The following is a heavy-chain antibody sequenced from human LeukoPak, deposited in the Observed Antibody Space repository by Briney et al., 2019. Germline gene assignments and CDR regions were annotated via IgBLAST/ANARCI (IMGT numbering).Heavy chain of an antibody. D-gene: IGHD3-22*01. V-gene: IGHV3-30-3*01. CDR3: ARVQFSDYYDSSGYYSYYFDY. CDR1: GFTFSSYA. Sequence: GGSLRLSCAASGFTFSSYAMHWVCQAPGKGLEWVAVISYDGSNKYYADSVKGRFTISRDNSKNTLYLQMNSLRAEDTAVYYCARVQFSDYYDSSGYYSYYFDYWGQGTLVTVSS. J-gene: IGHJ4*02. CDR2: ISYDGSNK.